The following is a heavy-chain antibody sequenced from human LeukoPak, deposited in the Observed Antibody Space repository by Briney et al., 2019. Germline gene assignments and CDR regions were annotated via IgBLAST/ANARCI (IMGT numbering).Heavy chain of an antibody. CDR2: ISGSGGST. J-gene: IGHJ3*02. D-gene: IGHD2-15*01. V-gene: IGHV3-23*01. CDR1: GFTFSSYA. Sequence: GGSLRLSCAASGFTFSSYAMSWVRQAPGKGLEWVSAISGSGGSTYYADSVKGRFTISRDNSKNTLYLQMNSLRAEDTAVYYCAKERNDCSGGSCYYLDAFDIWGQGTMVTVS. CDR3: AKERNDCSGGSCYYLDAFDI.